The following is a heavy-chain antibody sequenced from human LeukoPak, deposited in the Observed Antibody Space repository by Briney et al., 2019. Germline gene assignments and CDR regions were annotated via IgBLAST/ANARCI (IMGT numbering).Heavy chain of an antibody. V-gene: IGHV3-74*01. J-gene: IGHJ4*02. CDR3: ARGGGYSYGSFDY. D-gene: IGHD5-18*01. CDR2: INRDGSST. CDR1: GFTFSSYS. Sequence: GGSLRLSCAASGFTFSSYSVNWVRQAPGKGLVWVSRINRDGSSTSYADSVKGRFTISRDNAKNTLYLQMNSLRAEDTAVYYCARGGGYSYGSFDYWGQGTLVTVSS.